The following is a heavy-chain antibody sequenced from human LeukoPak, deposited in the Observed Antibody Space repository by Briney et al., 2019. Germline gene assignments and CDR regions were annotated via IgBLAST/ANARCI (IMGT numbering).Heavy chain of an antibody. CDR3: AKVLVPAAPNYYYGMDV. CDR1: GFTFSSYA. J-gene: IGHJ6*02. CDR2: ISGSGGST. V-gene: IGHV3-23*01. D-gene: IGHD2-2*01. Sequence: GGSLRLSCAASGFTFSSYAMSWVRQAPGKRLEWVSAISGSGGSTYYADSVKGRFTISRDNSKNTLYLQMNSLRAEDTAVYYCAKVLVPAAPNYYYGMDVWGQGTTVTVSS.